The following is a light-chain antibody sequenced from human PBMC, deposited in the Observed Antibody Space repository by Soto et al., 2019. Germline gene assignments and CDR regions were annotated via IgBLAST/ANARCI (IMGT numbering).Light chain of an antibody. V-gene: IGLV3-1*01. Sequence: SSELTQPPSVSVSPGQTASITCSGAKLGDKYACWYQQKSGQSPVLVIYQDSKRPSGIPERFSGSNSGNTASLTISGTQAMDEADYYCQAWDSSTAGVFGGGTKLTVL. CDR2: QDS. CDR3: QAWDSSTAGV. CDR1: KLGDKY. J-gene: IGLJ2*01.